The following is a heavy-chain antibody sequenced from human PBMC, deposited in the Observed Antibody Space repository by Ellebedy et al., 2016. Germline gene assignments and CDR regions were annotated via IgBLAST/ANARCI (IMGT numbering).Heavy chain of an antibody. J-gene: IGHJ4*02. Sequence: SETLSLXXTVSGGSISSYYWSWFRQPAGKGLEWIGRIYSSGSTNYNPSLKSRVTMSVDTSKNQFSLKLSSVTAADTAVYYCATGSSGWYSLDYWGQGTLVTVSS. CDR3: ATGSSGWYSLDY. V-gene: IGHV4-4*07. CDR1: GGSISSYY. CDR2: IYSSGST. D-gene: IGHD6-19*01.